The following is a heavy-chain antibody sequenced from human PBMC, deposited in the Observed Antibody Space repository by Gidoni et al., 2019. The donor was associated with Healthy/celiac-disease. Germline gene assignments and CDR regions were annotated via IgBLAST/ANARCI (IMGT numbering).Heavy chain of an antibody. D-gene: IGHD6-19*01. J-gene: IGHJ6*02. CDR1: GVTFSSYG. CDR3: AKGGDSSGWYYYYYGMDV. CDR2: ISYDGSNK. Sequence: QVQLVESGGGGVQPGRSLRLSCAASGVTFSSYGMHWVRQAPVKGLEWVAVISYDGSNKYYADSVKGRFTISRDNSKNTLYLQMNSLRAEDTAVYYCAKGGDSSGWYYYYYGMDVWGQGTTVTVSS. V-gene: IGHV3-30*18.